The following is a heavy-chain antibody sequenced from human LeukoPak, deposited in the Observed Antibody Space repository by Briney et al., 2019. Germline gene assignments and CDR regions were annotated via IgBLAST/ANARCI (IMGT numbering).Heavy chain of an antibody. CDR1: GYTLTELS. CDR2: FDPEDGET. V-gene: IGHV1-24*01. J-gene: IGHJ5*02. Sequence: ASVKVSCKVSGYTLTELSMHWVRQAPGKGLEWMGGFDPEDGETIYAQKFQGRVTITADKSTSTAYMELSSLRSEDTAVYYCARDLDWFDPWGQGTLVTVSS. CDR3: ARDLDWFDP.